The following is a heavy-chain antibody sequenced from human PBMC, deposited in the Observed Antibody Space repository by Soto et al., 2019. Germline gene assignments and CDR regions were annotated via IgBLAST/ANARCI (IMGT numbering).Heavy chain of an antibody. D-gene: IGHD1-26*01. CDR3: ARAPPIVGTTHWFDH. CDR1: GGTFSTYA. Sequence: SVKVSCKASGGTFSTYAISWVRQAPGQGLEWMGGIIPMYGTANYAQKFQGRVTITADKSTNTAYMELSSLRAEDTAVYYCARAPPIVGTTHWFDHWGQGTLVTVSS. V-gene: IGHV1-69*06. J-gene: IGHJ5*02. CDR2: IIPMYGTA.